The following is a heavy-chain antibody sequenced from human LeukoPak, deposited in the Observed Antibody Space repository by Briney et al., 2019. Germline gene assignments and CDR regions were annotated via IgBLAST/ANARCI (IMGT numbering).Heavy chain of an antibody. V-gene: IGHV3-21*01. CDR3: ARVPGLDAFDI. CDR1: GFTFSSYS. Sequence: PGGSLRLSCAASGFTFSSYSMNWVRQAPGKGLEWVSSISSSSRYIYYADSVKGRFTISRDNAKNSLYLQMNSLRAEDTAVYYCARVPGLDAFDIWGQGTMVTVSS. J-gene: IGHJ3*02. CDR2: ISSSSRYI.